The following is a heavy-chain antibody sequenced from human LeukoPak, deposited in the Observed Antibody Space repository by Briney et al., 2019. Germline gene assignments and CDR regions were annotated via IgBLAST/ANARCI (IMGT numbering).Heavy chain of an antibody. CDR2: ISSSGSTI. Sequence: GGSLRLSCAASGFTFSDYYMNWIRQAPGKGLEWVSYISSSGSTISYVDSVKGRFTISRDNAKNSLYLQMNSLRAEDTAVYYCARDLQRGSSTWYFDSWGQGTLVTVSS. CDR3: ARDLQRGSSTWYFDS. CDR1: GFTFSDYY. V-gene: IGHV3-11*01. D-gene: IGHD6-13*01. J-gene: IGHJ4*02.